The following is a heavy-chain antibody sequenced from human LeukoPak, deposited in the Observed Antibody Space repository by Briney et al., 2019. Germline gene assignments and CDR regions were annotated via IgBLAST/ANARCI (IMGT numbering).Heavy chain of an antibody. J-gene: IGHJ5*02. CDR3: ARGEYSSRGQGCWFDP. CDR2: ISSSSSYI. CDR1: GFTFSSYS. V-gene: IGHV3-21*01. D-gene: IGHD6-13*01. Sequence: KAGGSLRLSCAASGFTFSSYSMNWVRQAPGKGLEWVSSISSSSSYIYYADSVKGRFTISRDNAKNSLYLQMNSLRAEDTAVYYCARGEYSSRGQGCWFDPWGQGTLVTVSS.